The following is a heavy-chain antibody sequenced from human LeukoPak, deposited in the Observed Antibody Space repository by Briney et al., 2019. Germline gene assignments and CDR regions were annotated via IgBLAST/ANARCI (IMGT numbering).Heavy chain of an antibody. Sequence: SETLSLTCTVSGGSISSYYWSWLRQPAGKGLEWIGRLYAGGSTNYNPSLKSRVTMSVDTSKNQFSLRLSSVTAADTAVFYCARGSSGGSRYYLDLWGRGTLVTVSS. CDR1: GGSISSYY. J-gene: IGHJ2*01. CDR2: LYAGGST. CDR3: ARGSSGGSRYYLDL. V-gene: IGHV4-4*07. D-gene: IGHD1-14*01.